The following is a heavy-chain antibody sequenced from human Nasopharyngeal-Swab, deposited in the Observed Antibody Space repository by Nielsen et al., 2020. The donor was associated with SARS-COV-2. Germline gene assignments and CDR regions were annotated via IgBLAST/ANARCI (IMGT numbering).Heavy chain of an antibody. CDR2: IKQDGSEK. CDR3: ARSLYYYYDSSGYSL. D-gene: IGHD3-22*01. Sequence: GGSLRLSCAASGFIFRNYAMGWVRQAPGKGLEWVANIKQDGSEKYYVDSVKGRFTISRDNAKNSLYLQMNSLRAEDTAVYYCARSLYYYYDSSGYSLWGQGTLATVSS. CDR1: GFIFRNYA. J-gene: IGHJ4*02. V-gene: IGHV3-7*01.